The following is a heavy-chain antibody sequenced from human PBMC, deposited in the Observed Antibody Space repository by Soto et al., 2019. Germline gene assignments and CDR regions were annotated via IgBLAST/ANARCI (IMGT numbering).Heavy chain of an antibody. Sequence: PGGSLRLSCASSVVNFRSYVVNWGRQGPGKGLECVSYISSSGSTIYYADSVKGRFTISRDKAKNSRYLQMNSLRAEDTAVYYCAREKLETYYDFWSGYSRRLYYSYGMDVWGQGTTVTVSS. J-gene: IGHJ6*02. CDR2: ISSSGSTI. V-gene: IGHV3-48*03. CDR1: VVNFRSYV. D-gene: IGHD3-3*01. CDR3: AREKLETYYDFWSGYSRRLYYSYGMDV.